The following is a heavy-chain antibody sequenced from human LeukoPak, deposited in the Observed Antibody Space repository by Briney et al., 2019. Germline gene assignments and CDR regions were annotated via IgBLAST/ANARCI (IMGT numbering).Heavy chain of an antibody. Sequence: PSETLSLTCTVSGYSINSGYYWSWIRQPSGKGLEWIGYIYYSGSTNYNPSLKSRVTISVDTSKNQFSLKVSSVTAADTAVYYCAIGDGGAALDYWGQGTLVTVSS. CDR2: IYYSGST. J-gene: IGHJ4*02. CDR1: GYSINSGYY. V-gene: IGHV4-61*01. D-gene: IGHD3-10*01. CDR3: AIGDGGAALDY.